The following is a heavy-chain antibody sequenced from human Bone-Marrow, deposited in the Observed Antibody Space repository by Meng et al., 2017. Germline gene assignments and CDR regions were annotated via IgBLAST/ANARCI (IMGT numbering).Heavy chain of an antibody. CDR2: IDWDDDK. CDR1: VFSLSTSGMC. V-gene: IGHV2-70*01. Sequence: SGPTLVTPTQTLTLTCTFSVFSLSTSGMCVSWIRQSPGKALECLALIDWDDDKYYSTNLKTRLTISKDTSKNQVVITMTNMDPVDTATYYCARTYSYSGYDCSWFDPWGQGTLVTVSS. CDR3: ARTYSYSGYDCSWFDP. J-gene: IGHJ5*02. D-gene: IGHD5-12*01.